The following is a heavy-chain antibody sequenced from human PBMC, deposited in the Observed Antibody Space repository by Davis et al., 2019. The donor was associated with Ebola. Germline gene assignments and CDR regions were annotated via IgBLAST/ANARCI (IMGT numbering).Heavy chain of an antibody. V-gene: IGHV3-53*01. CDR2: IYGGGSP. CDR3: ARTPHYYDSSGYYSENWFDP. D-gene: IGHD3-22*01. CDR1: GFTVSSNY. Sequence: GESLKISCAASGFTVSSNYMSWVRQAPGKGLEWVSFIYGGGSPSYADSVKGRFTISRDNSKNTLYLQMNSLRAEDTAVYYCARTPHYYDSSGYYSENWFDPWGQGTLVTVSS. J-gene: IGHJ5*02.